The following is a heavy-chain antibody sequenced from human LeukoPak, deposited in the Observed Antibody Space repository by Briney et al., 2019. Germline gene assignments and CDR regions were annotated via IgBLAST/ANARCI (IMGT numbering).Heavy chain of an antibody. Sequence: SETLSLTCAVYGGSFSGYYWSWIRQPPGKGLEWIGEINHSGSTNYNPSLKSRVTISVDTSKNQFSLKLSSVTAADTAVYYCARGFYSGWSSRSFDYWGQGTLVTVSS. CDR3: ARGFYSGWSSRSFDY. CDR2: INHSGST. D-gene: IGHD5-12*01. V-gene: IGHV4-34*01. J-gene: IGHJ4*02. CDR1: GGSFSGYY.